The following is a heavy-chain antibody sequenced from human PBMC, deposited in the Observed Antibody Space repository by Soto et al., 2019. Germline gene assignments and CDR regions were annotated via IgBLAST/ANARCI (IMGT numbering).Heavy chain of an antibody. V-gene: IGHV3-74*01. CDR3: AKRGVDTFGLSY. J-gene: IGHJ4*02. CDR1: GFTFSSFW. Sequence: VQLVESGGGLVQPGGSLRLSCAVSGFTFSSFWMQWVRQAPGEGLVWVSRINTDGSSTSYADSVKGRFTISRDNAKNTLYLQMNSLRVEDTAMYYCAKRGVDTFGLSYWGQGTLVTVSS. D-gene: IGHD3-10*01. CDR2: INTDGSST.